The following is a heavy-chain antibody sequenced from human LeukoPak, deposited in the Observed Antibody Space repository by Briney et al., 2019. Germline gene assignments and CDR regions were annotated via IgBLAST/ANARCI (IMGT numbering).Heavy chain of an antibody. CDR2: IKSKTDGGTT. V-gene: IGHV3-15*01. CDR1: GFTFSNAW. D-gene: IGHD3-22*01. CDR3: TAQGPYYYDSSGYYFHDAFDI. Sequence: PGGSLRLSCAASGFTFSNAWMSWVRQALGKGLEWVGRIKSKTDGGTTDYAAPVKGRFTISRDDSKNTLYLQMNSLKTEDTAVYYCTAQGPYYYDSSGYYFHDAFDIWGQGTMVTVSS. J-gene: IGHJ3*02.